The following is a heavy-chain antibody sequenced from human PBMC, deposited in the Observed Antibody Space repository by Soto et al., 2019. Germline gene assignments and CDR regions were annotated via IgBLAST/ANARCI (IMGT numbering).Heavy chain of an antibody. CDR1: GFTFSDYY. J-gene: IGHJ3*02. V-gene: IGHV3-11*06. CDR2: ISSSSSYT. Sequence: GGSLRLSCAASGFTFSDYYMSWIRQAPGKGLEWVSYISSSSSYTNYADSVKGRFTISRDNAKNSLYLQMNSLRAEDTAVYYCARDWSYYDSSGPGAFDIWGQGQWSPSPQ. CDR3: ARDWSYYDSSGPGAFDI. D-gene: IGHD3-22*01.